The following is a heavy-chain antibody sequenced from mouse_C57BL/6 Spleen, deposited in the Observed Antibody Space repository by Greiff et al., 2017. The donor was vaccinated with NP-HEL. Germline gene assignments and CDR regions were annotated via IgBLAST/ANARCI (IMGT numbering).Heavy chain of an antibody. CDR2: INPSSGYT. CDR3: ARWGVVATEDY. V-gene: IGHV1-7*01. J-gene: IGHJ2*01. D-gene: IGHD1-1*01. CDR1: GYTFTSYW. Sequence: QVQLQQSGAELAKPGASVKLSCKASGYTFTSYWMHWVKQRPGQGLEWIGYINPSSGYTKYNQKFKDKATLTEDKSSSTAYMQLSSLTYEDSAVYYCARWGVVATEDYWGQGTTLTVSS.